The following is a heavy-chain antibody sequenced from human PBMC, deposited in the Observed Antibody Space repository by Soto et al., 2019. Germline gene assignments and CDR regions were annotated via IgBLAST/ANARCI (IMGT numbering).Heavy chain of an antibody. V-gene: IGHV4-59*01. D-gene: IGHD4-17*01. CDR3: ARAYGDYNLDY. CDR2: VYYSGST. Sequence: PSETLSLTXTVSGGSISSYYWTWIRQPPGKGLEWIGYVYYSGSTNYDPSLKSRVTISVDTSQNQFSLKLSSVTAADTAVYYCARAYGDYNLDYWGQGALVTVSS. CDR1: GGSISSYY. J-gene: IGHJ4*02.